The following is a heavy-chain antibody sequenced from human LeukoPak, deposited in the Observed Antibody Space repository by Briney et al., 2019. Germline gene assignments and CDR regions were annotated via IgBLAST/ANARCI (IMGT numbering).Heavy chain of an antibody. CDR3: ARGLEMATIYFDY. CDR1: GGSISSSSYY. Sequence: SETLSLTCTVSGGSISSSSYYWGWSRQPPGKGLEWIGSIYYSGSTYYNPSLKSRVTISVDTSKNQFSLKLSSVTAADTAVYYCARGLEMATIYFDYWGQGTLVTVSS. CDR2: IYYSGST. V-gene: IGHV4-39*07. D-gene: IGHD5-24*01. J-gene: IGHJ4*02.